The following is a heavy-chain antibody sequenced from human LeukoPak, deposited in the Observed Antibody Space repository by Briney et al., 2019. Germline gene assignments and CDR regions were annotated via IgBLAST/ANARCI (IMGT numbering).Heavy chain of an antibody. V-gene: IGHV3-7*05. J-gene: IGHJ1*01. CDR2: IKQDGSEK. Sequence: PGGSLRLSCAASGFTFSGYWMSWVRQAPGKGLEWVANIKQDGSEKYYVDSVKGRFTISRDNAKNSLYLQMNSLRAEDTAVYYCARDQDYYDSSGYWAEYFQHWGQGTLVTVSS. CDR3: ARDQDYYDSSGYWAEYFQH. CDR1: GFTFSGYW. D-gene: IGHD3-22*01.